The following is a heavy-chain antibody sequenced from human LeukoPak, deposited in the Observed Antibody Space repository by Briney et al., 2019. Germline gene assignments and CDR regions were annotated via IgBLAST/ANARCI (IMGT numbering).Heavy chain of an antibody. D-gene: IGHD6-6*01. CDR2: INHSGST. V-gene: IGHV4-34*01. Sequence: SETLSLTCAVSGGSFSGYYWSWIRQPPGQGLERIGEINHSGSTNYNPSLKSRVTISVDTSKNQYSLKLSSVTAADTAVYYCARGKSVPYSSSRYYFDYWGQGTLVTVSS. J-gene: IGHJ4*02. CDR3: ARGKSVPYSSSRYYFDY. CDR1: GGSFSGYY.